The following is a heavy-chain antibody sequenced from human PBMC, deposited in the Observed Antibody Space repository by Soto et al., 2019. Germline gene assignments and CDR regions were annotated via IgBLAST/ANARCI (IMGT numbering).Heavy chain of an antibody. Sequence: GGPVKVSCKASGNTFTSYDINWVRQATGHGLEWMGWINPNSGNIGYAQKFQGRVTMTRDTAIRTAYMEVSRLRSDDTAVYYCARGRASGSYYLLDYWGQGTLVTVSS. D-gene: IGHD3-10*01. J-gene: IGHJ4*02. CDR2: INPNSGNI. CDR3: ARGRASGSYYLLDY. CDR1: GNTFTSYD. V-gene: IGHV1-8*01.